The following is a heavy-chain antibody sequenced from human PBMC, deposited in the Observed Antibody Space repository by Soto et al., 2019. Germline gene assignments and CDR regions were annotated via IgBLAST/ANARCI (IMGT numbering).Heavy chain of an antibody. D-gene: IGHD1-26*01. CDR1: GGSVSTTSSY. CDR3: ARAREHFYFDY. CDR2: IHYSGST. J-gene: IGHJ4*02. Sequence: TLSLTCPVSGGSVSTTSSYWSWIRQPPGTGLEWIGYIHYSGSTNYNPSLKSRVTISVDTSKNQFSLKLSSVTAADTAVYYCARAREHFYFDYWGKGTLVTVSS. V-gene: IGHV4-61*01.